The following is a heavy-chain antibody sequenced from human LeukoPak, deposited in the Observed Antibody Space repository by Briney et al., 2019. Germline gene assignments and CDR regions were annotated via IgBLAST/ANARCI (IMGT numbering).Heavy chain of an antibody. Sequence: PSETLLLTCRISVGSINSDYWTWIRQPPGKGLEWIGYIYYSGSTHYNPSLNSRVTISMDTSKNHFSLKLSSVTAADTAIYYCARTSRHFYGSGSNLTPWPADMDVWGQGTKVTVSS. CDR3: ARTSRHFYGSGSNLTPWPADMDV. V-gene: IGHV4-59*01. J-gene: IGHJ6*02. CDR1: VGSINSDY. CDR2: IYYSGST. D-gene: IGHD3-10*01.